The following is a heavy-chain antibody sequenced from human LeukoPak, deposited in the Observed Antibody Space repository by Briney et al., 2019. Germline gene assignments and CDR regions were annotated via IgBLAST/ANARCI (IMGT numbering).Heavy chain of an antibody. CDR3: ARDGKYSSGHYFDY. V-gene: IGHV1-18*01. CDR1: GYTFTSYG. CDR2: VSAYNGDT. Sequence: ASVKVSCKASGYTFTSYGISWVRQAPGQGLEWMGWVSAYNGDTDYAQNLQDRVTVTTDASTRTAYMELRSLRSEDTAVYYCARDGKYSSGHYFDYWGQGTLVTVSS. D-gene: IGHD6-19*01. J-gene: IGHJ4*02.